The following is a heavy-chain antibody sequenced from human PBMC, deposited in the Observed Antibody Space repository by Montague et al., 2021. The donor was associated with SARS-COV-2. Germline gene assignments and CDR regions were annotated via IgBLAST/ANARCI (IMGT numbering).Heavy chain of an antibody. CDR2: LSNDCKRN. CDR1: VFPFNNYW. CDR3: VRDLGWNEDY. V-gene: IGHV3-74*01. Sequence: SLRLSCAASVFPFNNYWMHLVRQVPGKGLVWVSRLSNDCKRNSYXXSLKVRCAISRDNAKNTVYLQMSSLRVEATAVYYCVRDLGWNEDYWGQGTLVTVSS. J-gene: IGHJ4*02. D-gene: IGHD1-1*01.